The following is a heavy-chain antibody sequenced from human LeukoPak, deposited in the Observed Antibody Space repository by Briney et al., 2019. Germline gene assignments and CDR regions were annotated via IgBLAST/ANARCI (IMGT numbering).Heavy chain of an antibody. CDR3: ARDRLGLGYSCDY. D-gene: IGHD3-16*01. CDR1: GFTFSSYS. CDR2: ISSSSSYI. Sequence: GGSLRLSCAASGFTFSSYSMNWVRQAPGKGLEWVSSISSSSSYIYYADSVKGRFTISRDNAKNSVYLQMNSLRAEDTAVYYCARDRLGLGYSCDYWGQGTLVTVSS. V-gene: IGHV3-21*01. J-gene: IGHJ4*02.